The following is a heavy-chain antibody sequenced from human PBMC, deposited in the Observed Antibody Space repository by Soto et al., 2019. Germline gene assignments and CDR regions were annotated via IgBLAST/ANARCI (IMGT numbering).Heavy chain of an antibody. CDR1: GYTFTSYA. D-gene: IGHD6-19*01. Sequence: ASVKVSCKSSGYTFTSYAMHWVRQAPGQRLEWMGWINAGNGNTKYSQKFQGRVTITRDTSASTAYMELSSLRSEDTAVYYCARAVAVAADFDYWGQGTLVTVSS. V-gene: IGHV1-3*01. CDR3: ARAVAVAADFDY. J-gene: IGHJ4*02. CDR2: INAGNGNT.